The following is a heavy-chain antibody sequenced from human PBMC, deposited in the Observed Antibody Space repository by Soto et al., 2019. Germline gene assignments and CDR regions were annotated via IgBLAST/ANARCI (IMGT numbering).Heavy chain of an antibody. CDR1: GGSISSGGYY. V-gene: IGHV4-31*03. CDR3: ARVAVAGTRVDY. Sequence: SETLSLTCTVSGGSISSGGYYWSWIRQHPGKGLQWIGYIYHSGTTYYNPSLKSRVTISVDKSKNQFSLKLSSVTAADTAVYYCARVAVAGTRVDYWGQGTLVTVSS. J-gene: IGHJ4*02. D-gene: IGHD6-19*01. CDR2: IYHSGTT.